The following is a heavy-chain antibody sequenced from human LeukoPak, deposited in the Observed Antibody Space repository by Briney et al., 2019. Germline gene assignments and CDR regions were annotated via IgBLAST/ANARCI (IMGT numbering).Heavy chain of an antibody. CDR2: IYHSGST. CDR3: ARVTAYSSENYFDY. Sequence: PSETLSLTCAVSGYSISSGYYWGWIRQPPGKGLEWIGSIYHSGSTYYNPSLKSRVTISVDTSKNQFSLKLSSVTAADTAVYYCARVTAYSSENYFDYWAREPWSPSPQ. J-gene: IGHJ4*02. CDR1: GYSISSGYY. D-gene: IGHD6-25*01. V-gene: IGHV4-38-2*01.